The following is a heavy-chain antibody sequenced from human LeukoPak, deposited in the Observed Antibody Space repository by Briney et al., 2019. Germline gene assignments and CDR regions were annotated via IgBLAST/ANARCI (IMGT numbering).Heavy chain of an antibody. Sequence: PGGSLRLSCAASGFTLSSYEMNWVRQAPGKGLEWVSYISSSGSTIYYADSVKGRFTISRDNAKNSLYLQMNSLRAEDTAVYYCARVGDGYFDWLSYPDYWGQGTLVTVSS. CDR3: ARVGDGYFDWLSYPDY. CDR1: GFTLSSYE. J-gene: IGHJ4*02. D-gene: IGHD3-9*01. CDR2: ISSSGSTI. V-gene: IGHV3-48*03.